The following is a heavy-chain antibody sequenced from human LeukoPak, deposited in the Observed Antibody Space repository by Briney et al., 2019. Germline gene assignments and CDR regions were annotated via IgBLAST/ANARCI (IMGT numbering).Heavy chain of an antibody. CDR3: TPSSYYDILTGYYFPPATY. Sequence: PGGSLRLSCAASGFTFSNAWMSWVRQAPGKGLEWVGRIKSKTDGGTTDYAAPVKGRFTISRDDSKNTLYLQMNSLKTEGTAVYYCTPSSYYDILTGYYFPPATYWGQKTLVTVSS. J-gene: IGHJ4*02. D-gene: IGHD3-9*01. CDR2: IKSKTDGGTT. V-gene: IGHV3-15*01. CDR1: GFTFSNAW.